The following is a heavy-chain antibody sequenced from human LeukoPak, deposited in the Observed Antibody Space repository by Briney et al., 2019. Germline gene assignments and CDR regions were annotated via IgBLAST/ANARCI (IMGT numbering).Heavy chain of an antibody. Sequence: SETLSLTCIVSGGSISSYYWSWIRQPAGKGLEWIGRIYISGSTNYNPSLKSRVIMSVDTSKNQFSLKLSSVTAADTAVYYCAREYYDTSGLDYWGQGRLVTVSS. J-gene: IGHJ4*02. D-gene: IGHD3-22*01. CDR3: AREYYDTSGLDY. V-gene: IGHV4-4*07. CDR1: GGSISSYY. CDR2: IYISGST.